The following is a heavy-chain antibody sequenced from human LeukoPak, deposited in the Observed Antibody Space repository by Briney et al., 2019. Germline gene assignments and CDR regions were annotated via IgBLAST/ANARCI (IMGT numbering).Heavy chain of an antibody. D-gene: IGHD2-15*01. Sequence: GGSLRLSCAASGFTVSSNYMSWVRQAPGKGLEWVSVIYSGGSTYYADSVKGRFTISRDNSKNTLYLQMNSLRAEDTAVYYCARRWPDFDAFDIWGQGTMVTVSS. CDR2: IYSGGST. J-gene: IGHJ3*02. CDR3: ARRWPDFDAFDI. CDR1: GFTVSSNY. V-gene: IGHV3-53*01.